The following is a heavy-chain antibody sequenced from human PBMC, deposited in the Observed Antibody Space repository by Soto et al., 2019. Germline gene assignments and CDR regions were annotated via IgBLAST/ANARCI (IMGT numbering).Heavy chain of an antibody. J-gene: IGHJ5*02. CDR1: GYSFTSYW. D-gene: IGHD2-8*01. Sequence: GDALKISCKGSGYSFTSYWISWGRQMPGKGLGWMGRIDPSGSYTNYSPSFQGHVTISRDNSRDTLYLQMNSLRAEDTAVYFCAREQCSPLDRYCADGAVDWVDPWGRGTLVTVSS. CDR2: IDPSGSYT. V-gene: IGHV5-10-1*01. CDR3: AREQCSPLDRYCADGAVDWVDP.